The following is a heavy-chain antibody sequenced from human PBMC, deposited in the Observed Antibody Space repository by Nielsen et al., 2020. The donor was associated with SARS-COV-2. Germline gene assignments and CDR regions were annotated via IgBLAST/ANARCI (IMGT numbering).Heavy chain of an antibody. V-gene: IGHV3-9*01. J-gene: IGHJ3*02. CDR3: AKVKGTSSWSAYDI. D-gene: IGHD2-2*01. CDR1: GFTFSIYA. CDR2: ISWNGASI. Sequence: SLKISCAASGFTFSIYAMHWVRQAPGKGLEWVSGISWNGASIRYADSVKGRFAISRDNAKSSLNLQMNSLRPEDTALYYCAKVKGTSSWSAYDIWGQGTMVTVSS.